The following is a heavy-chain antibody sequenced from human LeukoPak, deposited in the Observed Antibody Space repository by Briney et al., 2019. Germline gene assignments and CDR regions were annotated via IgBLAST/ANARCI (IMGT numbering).Heavy chain of an antibody. V-gene: IGHV3-23*01. D-gene: IGHD3-10*01. CDR1: GFTFSTYA. CDR2: ISGSGGNT. CDR3: ARCLYYYGSGSYYVDY. Sequence: GGSLRLSCAASGFTFSTYAMTWVRQAPGKGLEWVSGISGSGGNTYHADSVKGRFTISRDNSKNTLYLQMNNLRAEDTAVYYCARCLYYYGSGSYYVDYWGQGTLVTVSS. J-gene: IGHJ4*02.